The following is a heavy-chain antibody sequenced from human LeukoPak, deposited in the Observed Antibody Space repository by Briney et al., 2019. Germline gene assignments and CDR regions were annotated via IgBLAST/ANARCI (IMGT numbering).Heavy chain of an antibody. D-gene: IGHD3-16*01. CDR1: GFTFSNAW. CDR2: INSGGDTM. J-gene: IGHJ5*02. CDR3: AQEIWGSRA. Sequence: GGSLRLSCAASGFTFSNAWMSWVRQAPGKGLEWVSYINSGGDTMYADSVKGRFTISRDNAKNSLYLQMDSLRAEDTAVYYCAQEIWGSRALGQGTLVTVSS. V-gene: IGHV3-11*04.